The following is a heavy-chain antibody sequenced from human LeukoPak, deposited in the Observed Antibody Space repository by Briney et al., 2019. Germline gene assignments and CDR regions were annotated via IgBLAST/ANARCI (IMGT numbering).Heavy chain of an antibody. CDR2: IIPIFGTA. CDR3: ARYSGYEGNWFDP. Sequence: ASVKVSCKASGGTFSSYAISWVRQAPGQGLEWMGGIIPIFGTANYAQKSQGRVTITADESTSTAYMELSSLRSEDTAVYYCARYSGYEGNWFDPWGQGTLVTVSS. CDR1: GGTFSSYA. D-gene: IGHD5-12*01. J-gene: IGHJ5*02. V-gene: IGHV1-69*01.